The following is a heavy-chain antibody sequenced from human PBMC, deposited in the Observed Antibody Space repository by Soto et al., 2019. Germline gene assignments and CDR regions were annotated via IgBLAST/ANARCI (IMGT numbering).Heavy chain of an antibody. D-gene: IGHD5-18*01. J-gene: IGHJ4*02. CDR2: INHSGST. V-gene: IGHV4-34*01. CDR1: GGSFSGYY. CDR3: ARRRELLGYSYGYFDY. Sequence: SETLSLTCAVYGGSFSGYYWSWIRQPPGKGLEWIGEINHSGSTNYNPSLKSRVTISVDTSKNQFSLKLSSVTAADTAVYYCARRRELLGYSYGYFDYWGQGTLVTVSS.